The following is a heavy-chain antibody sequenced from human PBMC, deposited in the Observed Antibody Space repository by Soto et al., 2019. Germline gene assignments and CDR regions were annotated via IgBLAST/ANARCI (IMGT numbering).Heavy chain of an antibody. J-gene: IGHJ4*02. CDR2: IYYSGSA. Sequence: QVQLQESGPGLVKPSQTLSLTCTVSGGSISSDGYYWNWVRQHPGKGLEWIGYIYYSGSAYYNPSLKSRVTISVDTSKNQFSLKLSSVTAADTAVYYCARGVGATGMDFDYWGQGTLVTVSS. D-gene: IGHD1-26*01. CDR3: ARGVGATGMDFDY. V-gene: IGHV4-31*03. CDR1: GGSISSDGYY.